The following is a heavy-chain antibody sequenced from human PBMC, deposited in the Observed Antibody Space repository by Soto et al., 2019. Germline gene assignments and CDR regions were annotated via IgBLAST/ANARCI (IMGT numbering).Heavy chain of an antibody. CDR1: GFTFSTYW. J-gene: IGHJ4*02. V-gene: IGHV3-7*01. CDR3: SRSLNS. Sequence: GSLRLSCAASGFTFSTYWMDWVRQTPGKGLEWVANINQDGSEKNYVDSVKGRFTIYRDNAKNSLYLQMSSLIAEDSALYYCSRSLNSWGQGTLVTVSS. CDR2: INQDGSEK.